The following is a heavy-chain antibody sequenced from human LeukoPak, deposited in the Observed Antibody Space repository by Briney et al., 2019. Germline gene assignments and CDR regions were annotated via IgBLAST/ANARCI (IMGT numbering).Heavy chain of an antibody. Sequence: GGSLRLSCAASGFTFSSYNVNWVRQAPGKGLEWVSSISSSSTYIYYTDSVRGRFTISRDNAKNSLYLQMNSLRAEDTAVYWCARDYIAYDPLDYWGQGTLVPVSS. CDR3: ARDYIAYDPLDY. D-gene: IGHD3-3*01. V-gene: IGHV3-21*01. CDR1: GFTFSSYN. J-gene: IGHJ4*02. CDR2: ISSSSTYI.